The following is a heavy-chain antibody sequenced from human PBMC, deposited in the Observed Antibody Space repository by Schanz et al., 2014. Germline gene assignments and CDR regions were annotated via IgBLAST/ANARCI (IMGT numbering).Heavy chain of an antibody. CDR1: GFTFSSYA. CDR2: TSSDGSLK. J-gene: IGHJ4*02. Sequence: QVQLVESGGGVVQPGRSLRLSCAASGFTFSSYAVHWVRQAPDKGLVWVAVTSSDGSLKYYADSVKGRFTISRDNSKNTLYLQMNSLRAEDTAVYYCIRGDIMVVPGAHFWGQGILVTVSS. V-gene: IGHV3-30*04. D-gene: IGHD2-2*01. CDR3: IRGDIMVVPGAHF.